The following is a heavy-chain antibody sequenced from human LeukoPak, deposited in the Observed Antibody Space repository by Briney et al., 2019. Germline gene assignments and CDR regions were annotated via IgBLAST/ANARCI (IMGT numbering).Heavy chain of an antibody. CDR3: ARAHHNYYGGSYDY. V-gene: IGHV3-74*03. D-gene: IGHD3-22*01. CDR1: GFTFSSYW. Sequence: PGGSLRLSCVASGFTFSSYWMYWVRLAPGKGLVGVSRINGDGTTIMYADSMRGRFTIPRDNAKNTLYLQMNRLRAEDTAVYYCARAHHNYYGGSYDYWGQGTLATVSS. J-gene: IGHJ4*02. CDR2: INGDGTTI.